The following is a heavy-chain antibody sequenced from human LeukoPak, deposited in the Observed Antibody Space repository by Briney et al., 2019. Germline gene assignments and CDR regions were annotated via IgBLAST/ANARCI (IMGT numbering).Heavy chain of an antibody. CDR3: ARGRAFFD. J-gene: IGHJ4*02. D-gene: IGHD3-3*02. Sequence: SETLSLTCTVSGGSISSNTYSWGWIRQPPGKGLEWIGSIYYGGSTNYNPSLKSRVTISRDTSKNQFSLKLSSVTAADTAVYYCARGRAFFDWGQGTLVTVSS. CDR1: GGSISSNTYS. CDR2: IYYGGST. V-gene: IGHV4-39*07.